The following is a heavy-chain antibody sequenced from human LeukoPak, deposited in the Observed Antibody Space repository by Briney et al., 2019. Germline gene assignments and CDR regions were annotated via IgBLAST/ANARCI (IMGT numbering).Heavy chain of an antibody. CDR1: GITASSYA. V-gene: IGHV3-23*01. CDR3: AKDPNGDYIGAFDM. D-gene: IGHD4-17*01. CDR2: ISGSGDRT. J-gene: IGHJ3*02. Sequence: PGGSLRLSCAASGITASSYAMTWVRQAPGKGLEWVSSISGSGDRTMYADSVKGRFTISGDNFKNTLYLQTNSLRAEDTAVYHCAKDPNGDYIGAFDMWGQGTMVTVSS.